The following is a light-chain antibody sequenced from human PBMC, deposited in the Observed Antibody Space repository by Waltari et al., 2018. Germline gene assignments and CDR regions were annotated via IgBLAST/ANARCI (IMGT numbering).Light chain of an antibody. CDR1: QSISDW. V-gene: IGKV1-5*03. Sequence: DIQMTQSPSTLSASVGDRDTITCRASQSISDWLAWYQQKPGKAPKLLIYKASDLESGVPSRFSGSGSGTEFTLTISSLQPDDFATYYCQHYDGFPWTFGQGTEVESK. CDR3: QHYDGFPWT. CDR2: KAS. J-gene: IGKJ1*01.